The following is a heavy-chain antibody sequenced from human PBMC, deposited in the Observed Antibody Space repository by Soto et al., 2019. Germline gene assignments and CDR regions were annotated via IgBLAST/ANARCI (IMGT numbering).Heavy chain of an antibody. Sequence: ASVKVSCKASGYTFTGYYMHWVRQAPGQGLEWMGWINPNSGGTNYAQKFQGRVTMTRDTSISTAYMELSRLRSDDTAVYYCARAASGYSNYAPFGYWGQGTLVTVSS. CDR1: GYTFTGYY. J-gene: IGHJ4*02. CDR3: ARAASGYSNYAPFGY. D-gene: IGHD4-4*01. V-gene: IGHV1-2*02. CDR2: INPNSGGT.